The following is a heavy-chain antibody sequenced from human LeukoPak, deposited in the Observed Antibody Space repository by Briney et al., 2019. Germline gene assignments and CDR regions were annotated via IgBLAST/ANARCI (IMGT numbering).Heavy chain of an antibody. CDR3: TTDRYCSGITCREYFQH. CDR1: GFTFSNAW. V-gene: IGHV3-15*01. CDR2: IKSKTDGGTI. D-gene: IGHD2-15*01. Sequence: GGSLRLSCAASGFTFSNAWMSWVRQAPGKGLEWVGRIKSKTDGGTIDYAAPVKGRFTISRDDSKNTPYLQMNSLKNEDTAMYYCTTDRYCSGITCREYFQHWGQGTLVTVSS. J-gene: IGHJ1*01.